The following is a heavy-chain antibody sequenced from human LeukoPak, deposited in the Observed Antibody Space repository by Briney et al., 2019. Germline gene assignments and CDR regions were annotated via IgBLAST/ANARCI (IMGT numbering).Heavy chain of an antibody. J-gene: IGHJ4*02. V-gene: IGHV3-74*01. CDR1: GFTFSSYW. CDR3: ASEYRSSWSYYFDY. CDR2: IKSDGSIT. Sequence: GGSLRLSCAASGFTFSSYWMHWVRQAPGKGLVWVSRIKSDGSITAYTDSVKGRFTISRDNAKNTVSLQMNSLSAEDTAVYFCASEYRSSWSYYFDYWGQGALVTVSS. D-gene: IGHD6-13*01.